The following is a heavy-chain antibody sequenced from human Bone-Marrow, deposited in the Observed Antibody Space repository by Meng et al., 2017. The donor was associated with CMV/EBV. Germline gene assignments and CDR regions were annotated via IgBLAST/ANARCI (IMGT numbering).Heavy chain of an antibody. D-gene: IGHD3-10*01. CDR2: VNPTGIRT. CDR1: GDTFSSYA. Sequence: ASVKVSCKASGDTFSSYAISWVRQAPGQGLEWMGIVNPTGIRTTYSQKFQGRVTMTSDTSTSTVYMELSSLRSDDTAVYYCARDVTFGTGDCFDYWGQGTLVTVSS. J-gene: IGHJ4*02. CDR3: ARDVTFGTGDCFDY. V-gene: IGHV1-46*01.